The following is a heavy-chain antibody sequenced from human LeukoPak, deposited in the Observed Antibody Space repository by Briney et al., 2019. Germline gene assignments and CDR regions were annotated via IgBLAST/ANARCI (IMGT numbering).Heavy chain of an antibody. CDR3: ATSIPPPVVVVVNDAFDI. D-gene: IGHD3-22*01. Sequence: ASVKVSCKVSGYTLTELSMHWVRQAPGKGLEWMGGFDPEDGETMYAQKFQGRVTMTEDTSTDTAYMELSRLRSEDTAVYYCATSIPPPVVVVVNDAFDIWGQGTMVTVSS. CDR1: GYTLTELS. V-gene: IGHV1-24*01. CDR2: FDPEDGET. J-gene: IGHJ3*02.